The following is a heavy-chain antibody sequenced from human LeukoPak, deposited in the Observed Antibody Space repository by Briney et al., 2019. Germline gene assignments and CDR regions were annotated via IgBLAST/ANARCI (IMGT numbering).Heavy chain of an antibody. CDR2: INPNSGGT. Sequence: GASVKVSCKASGYTFTDYYIHWVRQAPGQGLERMGWINPNSGGTNYAQKFQGRVTMTRDTSIATTYMDLSSLMSDDTAVYYCARGHDNTGYNYFDYWGQGTLVTVPS. D-gene: IGHD3-9*01. J-gene: IGHJ4*02. CDR1: GYTFTDYY. CDR3: ARGHDNTGYNYFDY. V-gene: IGHV1-2*02.